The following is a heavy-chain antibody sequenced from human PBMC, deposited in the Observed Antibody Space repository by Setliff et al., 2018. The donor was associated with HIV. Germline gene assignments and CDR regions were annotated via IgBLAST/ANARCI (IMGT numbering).Heavy chain of an antibody. J-gene: IGHJ4*01. CDR1: PESISSNNYY. V-gene: IGHV4-39*07. CDR2: IFYGGTV. Sequence: PSETLSLTCTVSPESISSNNYYWAWIRQPPGKGLEWIGCIFYGGTVYHSGRMYFNPSLKSRVTISVDTSERQFSLRMTSTTAADTAVYYCARGPQSGGFHSPRYYFDYWG. D-gene: IGHD2-15*01. CDR3: ARGPQSGGFHSPRYYFDY.